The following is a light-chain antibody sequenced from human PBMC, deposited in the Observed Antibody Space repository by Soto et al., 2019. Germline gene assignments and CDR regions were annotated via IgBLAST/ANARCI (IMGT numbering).Light chain of an antibody. J-gene: IGKJ1*01. V-gene: IGKV1-5*01. CDR3: QQYDAGWT. CDR2: DAS. Sequence: DIQMTQSPSTLSASVGDRVTITCRASQSISNWLAWYQQKPGEAPKLLIYDASSLESGVPSRFSGSGSGTEFTLTISSLQPDDFATYYCQQYDAGWTFCQGTKVEIK. CDR1: QSISNW.